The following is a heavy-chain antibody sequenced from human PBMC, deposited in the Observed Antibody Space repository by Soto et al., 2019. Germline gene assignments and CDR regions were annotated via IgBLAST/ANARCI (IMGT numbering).Heavy chain of an antibody. D-gene: IGHD2-15*01. V-gene: IGHV1-18*01. Sequence: ASVKVSCKASGYTFTSYAMHWVRQAPGQGLEWMGWINPFDGSRMFAQSFQGRVTMTTDTSTSTAYMELRSLRSDDTAVYYCARESRCSGGSCYYFDYWGQGTLVTVSS. CDR2: INPFDGSR. CDR3: ARESRCSGGSCYYFDY. CDR1: GYTFTSYA. J-gene: IGHJ4*02.